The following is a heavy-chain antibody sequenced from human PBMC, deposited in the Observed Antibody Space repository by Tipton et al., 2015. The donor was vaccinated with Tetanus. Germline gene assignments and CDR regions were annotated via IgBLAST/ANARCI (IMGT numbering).Heavy chain of an antibody. CDR3: ARERHLDY. Sequence: QVQLVQSGPEGKKPGASVKVSCKASGYTFTDYYMHWVRQAPGQGLEWMGWINPNSGATNYAQKFQGRVTMTRDTSISTAYMELSSLRSDDTAVYYCARERHLDYWGQGTLVTVSS. CDR1: GYTFTDYY. CDR2: INPNSGAT. V-gene: IGHV1-2*02. D-gene: IGHD1-1*01. J-gene: IGHJ4*02.